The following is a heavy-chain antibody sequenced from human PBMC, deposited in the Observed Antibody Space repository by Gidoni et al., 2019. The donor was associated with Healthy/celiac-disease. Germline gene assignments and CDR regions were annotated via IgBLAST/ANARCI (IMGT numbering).Heavy chain of an antibody. J-gene: IGHJ4*02. CDR2: IYSGGST. CDR3: ARGDCSSTSCYYFDF. D-gene: IGHD2-2*01. Sequence: VQLVESGGGCIQPWGSLRLSCAASGFTVSSKYMSWVRQAPGKGLEWVSVIYSGGSTYYADSVKGRFTISRDNSKNTLYLQMNSLRAEDTAVYYCARGDCSSTSCYYFDFWGQGTLVTVSS. V-gene: IGHV3-53*01. CDR1: GFTVSSKY.